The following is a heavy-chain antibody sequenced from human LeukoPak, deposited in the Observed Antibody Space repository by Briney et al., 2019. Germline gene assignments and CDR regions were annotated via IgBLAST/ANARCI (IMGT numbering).Heavy chain of an antibody. V-gene: IGHV4-59*01. CDR2: IYYSVST. J-gene: IGHJ4*02. CDR1: GGSISSYY. D-gene: IGHD2-15*01. Sequence: SETLSLTCTVSGGSISSYYWSWIRQPPGKGLEWIGYIYYSVSTNYNPSLKSRVTISVDTSQNQISLKLSSVSAADTAVYYCARGHPPAATGSYYFDYWGQGTLVTVSS. CDR3: ARGHPPAATGSYYFDY.